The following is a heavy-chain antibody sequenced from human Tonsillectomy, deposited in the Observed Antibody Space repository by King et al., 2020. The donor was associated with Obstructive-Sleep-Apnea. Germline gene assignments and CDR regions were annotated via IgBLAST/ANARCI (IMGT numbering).Heavy chain of an antibody. CDR3: ARDRDYGGNSGWFDP. Sequence: QLQESGPGLVKPSETLSLTCTVSGGSISSYYWSWIRQPPGKGLEWIGYIYYSGSTNYNPSLQSRVTISADTSKNQFSLKLSPVTAADTAVYYCARDRDYGGNSGWFDPWGQGTLVTVSS. D-gene: IGHD4-23*01. CDR2: IYYSGST. CDR1: GGSISSYY. V-gene: IGHV4-59*01. J-gene: IGHJ5*02.